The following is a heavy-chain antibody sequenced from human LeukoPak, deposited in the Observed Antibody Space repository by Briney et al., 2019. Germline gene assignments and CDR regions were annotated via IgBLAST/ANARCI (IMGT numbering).Heavy chain of an antibody. CDR1: GFTFSSYW. V-gene: IGHV3-74*01. J-gene: IGHJ4*02. CDR2: INSDGSST. D-gene: IGHD3-10*01. CDR3: ARALPNYYGSGSLDY. Sequence: GGSLRLSCAASGFTFSSYWMHWVRQAPGKGLVWVSRINSDGSSTSYADSVKGRFTISRDNAKNTLYLQMNSLRAEDTAVYYCARALPNYYGSGSLDYWGQGTLVTVSS.